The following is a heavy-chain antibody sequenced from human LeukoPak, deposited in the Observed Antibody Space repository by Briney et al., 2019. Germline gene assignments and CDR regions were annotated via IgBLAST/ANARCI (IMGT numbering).Heavy chain of an antibody. D-gene: IGHD3-22*01. CDR1: GYTFTSYD. CDR3: ARILSSGYYYDY. V-gene: IGHV1-8*01. J-gene: IGHJ4*02. Sequence: ASVKVSCKASGYTFTSYDINWVRQATGQGLEWMGWMNPNSGNTGYAQKFQGRVTMTRNTSISTAYMELSSLRSEDTAVYYCARILSSGYYYDYWGQGTLVTVSS. CDR2: MNPNSGNT.